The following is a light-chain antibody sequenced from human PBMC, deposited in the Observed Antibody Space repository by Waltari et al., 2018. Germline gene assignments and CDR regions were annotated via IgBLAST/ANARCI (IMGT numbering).Light chain of an antibody. CDR2: AGS. CDR3: QQVNSYPFT. V-gene: IGKV1-9*01. Sequence: IQLTQSPSSLSASVGDRVTITCRASQGISSYLAWYQQKPGKAPKLLIYAGSTLLNGVPSRSSGGGFGTYFTLTISSLQPEDFATYYCQQVNSYPFTFGPGTTVDIK. CDR1: QGISSY. J-gene: IGKJ3*01.